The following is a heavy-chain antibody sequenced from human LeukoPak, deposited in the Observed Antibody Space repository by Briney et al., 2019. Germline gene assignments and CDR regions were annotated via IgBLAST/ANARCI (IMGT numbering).Heavy chain of an antibody. J-gene: IGHJ4*02. CDR1: GGSFSGYY. Sequence: SETLSLTCAVYGGSFSGYYWSWIRQPPGKGLEWIGEINHSGGTNYNPSLKSRVTISVDTSKNQFSLKLSSVTAADTAVYYCARYATVAAHRGFDYWGQGTLVTVSS. CDR3: ARYATVAAHRGFDY. V-gene: IGHV4-34*01. CDR2: INHSGGT. D-gene: IGHD6-19*01.